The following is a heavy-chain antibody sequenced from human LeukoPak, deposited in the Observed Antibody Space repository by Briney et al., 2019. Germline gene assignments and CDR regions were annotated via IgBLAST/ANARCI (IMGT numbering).Heavy chain of an antibody. D-gene: IGHD3/OR15-3a*01. Sequence: GASVNVSCKTSGYTFTTCAVHWERQVPGQRLEWMGWIHADSGNTKYSQKLQGRVTIARDTSASTIYMELSSLRFEDTAVYFCTIGLAGDWDAFDIWGLGTMVTVSS. J-gene: IGHJ3*02. V-gene: IGHV1-3*01. CDR1: GYTFTTCA. CDR3: TIGLAGDWDAFDI. CDR2: IHADSGNT.